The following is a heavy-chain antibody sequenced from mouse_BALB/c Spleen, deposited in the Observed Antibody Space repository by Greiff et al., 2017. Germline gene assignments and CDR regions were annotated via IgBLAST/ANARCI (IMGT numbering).Heavy chain of an antibody. Sequence: EVQLQQSGAELVRSGASVTLSCTASGFNITDYYMHWVKQRPEQGLEWIGWIDPENGDTEYAPKFQGKATMTADTSSNTAYLQLSSLTSEDTAVYYCNAGYGNYAAMDYWGQGTSVTVSS. J-gene: IGHJ4*01. D-gene: IGHD2-1*01. CDR3: NAGYGNYAAMDY. CDR1: GFNITDYY. CDR2: IDPENGDT. V-gene: IGHV14-4*02.